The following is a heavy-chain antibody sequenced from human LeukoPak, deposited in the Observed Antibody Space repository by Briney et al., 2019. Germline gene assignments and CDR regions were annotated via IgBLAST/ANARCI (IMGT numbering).Heavy chain of an antibody. Sequence: SETLSLTCTVSGGSISSHYWSWIRQPPGKGLEWIGYIYYSGSTNYNPSLKSRVTISVDTSKNQFSLKLSSVTAADTAVYYCARGVGYSYGGYYYYYGMDVWGQGTTVTVSS. D-gene: IGHD5-18*01. V-gene: IGHV4-59*11. J-gene: IGHJ6*02. CDR2: IYYSGST. CDR3: ARGVGYSYGGYYYYYGMDV. CDR1: GGSISSHY.